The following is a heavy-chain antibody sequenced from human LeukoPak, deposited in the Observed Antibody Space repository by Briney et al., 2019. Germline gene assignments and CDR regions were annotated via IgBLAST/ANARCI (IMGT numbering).Heavy chain of an antibody. CDR3: ARDGSIFGVGNFDY. J-gene: IGHJ4*02. CDR1: GFTFSSYW. V-gene: IGHV3-7*01. Sequence: PGGSLRLSCAASGFTFSSYWMSWVRQAPGNGLEWVANIKQDGSEKYYVDSVKGRFTISRDNAKNSLYLQMNSLRAEDTAVYYCARDGSIFGVGNFDYWGQGTLVTVSS. D-gene: IGHD3-3*01. CDR2: IKQDGSEK.